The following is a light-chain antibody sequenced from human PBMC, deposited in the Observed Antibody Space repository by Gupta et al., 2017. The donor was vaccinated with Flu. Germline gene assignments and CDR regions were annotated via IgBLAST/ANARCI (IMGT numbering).Light chain of an antibody. CDR3: QQYYRWPWT. CDR1: QSLTTD. Sequence: PAPPALSPGERARLSGRASQSLTTDWTWFQQKPGQPPRLLISGASNWATGVPARFRGSGYGTEFTRTISRLQSEDFAVYYCQQYYRWPWTLGQGTKVEIK. V-gene: IGKV3-15*01. J-gene: IGKJ1*01. CDR2: GAS.